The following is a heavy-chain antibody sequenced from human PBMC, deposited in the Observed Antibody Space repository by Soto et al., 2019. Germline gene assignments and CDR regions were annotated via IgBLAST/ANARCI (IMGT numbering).Heavy chain of an antibody. D-gene: IGHD3-10*01. J-gene: IGHJ6*02. Sequence: SETLSLTCTVSGGSISSSSYYWGWIRQPPGKGLEWIGSIYYSGSTYYNPSLKSRVTISVDTSKNQFSLKLSSVTAADTAVYYCARPQMLWFGVNGMDVWGQGTTVTVSS. CDR2: IYYSGST. CDR3: ARPQMLWFGVNGMDV. V-gene: IGHV4-39*01. CDR1: GGSISSSSYY.